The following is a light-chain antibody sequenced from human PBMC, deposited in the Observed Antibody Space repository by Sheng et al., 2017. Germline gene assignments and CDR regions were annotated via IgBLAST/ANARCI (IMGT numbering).Light chain of an antibody. Sequence: QSVLTQPPSVSGAPGQRVTISCTGSSSNIGAGYDVHWYQQLPGTAPKLLIYGNSNRPSGVPDRFSGSKSGTSASLAISGLQSGDEADYYCAAWDDALNAFLFGTGTKVTVL. J-gene: IGLJ1*01. V-gene: IGLV1-40*01. CDR3: AAWDDALNAFL. CDR1: SSNIGAGYD. CDR2: GNS.